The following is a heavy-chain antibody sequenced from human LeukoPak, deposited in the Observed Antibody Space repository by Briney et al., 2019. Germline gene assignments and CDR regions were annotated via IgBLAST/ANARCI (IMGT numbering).Heavy chain of an antibody. V-gene: IGHV1-2*02. J-gene: IGHJ4*02. Sequence: ASVKVSCKASGYTFTGYYMHWVRQAPGQGLQWMVWINPNSGGTNYAQTFQGRVTMTRDTSISTDYMELSGLRSDDTAVYYCARRFCGGGSCYSAIDYWGQGTLVTVSS. CDR3: ARRFCGGGSCYSAIDY. CDR1: GYTFTGYY. D-gene: IGHD2-15*01. CDR2: INPNSGGT.